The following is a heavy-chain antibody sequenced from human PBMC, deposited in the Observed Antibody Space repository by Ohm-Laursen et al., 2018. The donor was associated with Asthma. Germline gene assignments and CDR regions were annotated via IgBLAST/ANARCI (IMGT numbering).Heavy chain of an antibody. CDR2: ISSSSSYT. CDR3: ARGNLEGLQ. CDR1: GFTFSDYY. Sequence: SLRLSCAASGFTFSDYYMSWIRQAPGKGLEWVSYISSSSSYTNCADSVKGRFTISRDDAKNTLYLQMNSLRADDTAVYYCARGNLEGLQWGQGTLVTVSS. D-gene: IGHD5-24*01. V-gene: IGHV3-11*06. J-gene: IGHJ4*02.